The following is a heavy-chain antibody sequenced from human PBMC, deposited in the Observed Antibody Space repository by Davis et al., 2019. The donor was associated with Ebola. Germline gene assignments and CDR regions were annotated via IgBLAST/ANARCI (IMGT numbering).Heavy chain of an antibody. CDR3: AKDDSGSYFPHFDY. D-gene: IGHD1-26*01. V-gene: IGHV3-30*18. CDR2: ISYDGSNK. J-gene: IGHJ4*02. CDR1: GFTFSGFG. Sequence: GGSLRLSCAASGFTFSGFGIHWVRQAPGKGLEWVAVISYDGSNKYYADSVKGRFTISRDNSKNTLYLQMNSLRAEDTAVYYCAKDDSGSYFPHFDYWGQGTLVTVSS.